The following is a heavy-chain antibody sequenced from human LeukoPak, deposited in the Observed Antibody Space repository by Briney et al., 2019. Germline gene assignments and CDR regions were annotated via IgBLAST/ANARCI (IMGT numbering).Heavy chain of an antibody. CDR2: ISSSRSYI. CDR3: ARHYYDSGYPGIDC. CDR1: GFTFSSYT. D-gene: IGHD3-22*01. J-gene: IGHJ4*02. Sequence: GGSLRLSCAASGFTFSSYTMNWVRQAPGKGLEWVSSISSSRSYIYYADSVKGRFTISRDNAKNSLYPQMDSLRAEDTAVYYCARHYYDSGYPGIDCWGQGTLVTVSS. V-gene: IGHV3-21*01.